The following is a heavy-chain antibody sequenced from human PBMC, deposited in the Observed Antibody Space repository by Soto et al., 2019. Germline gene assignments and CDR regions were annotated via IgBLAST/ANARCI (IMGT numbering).Heavy chain of an antibody. D-gene: IGHD6-13*01. CDR1: GFTFDDYA. J-gene: IGHJ3*02. CDR2: ISGDGGNT. V-gene: IGHV3-43*02. CDR3: AKDIAAAGLDAFDI. Sequence: GGSLRLSCAASGFTFDDYAMHWVRQAPGKGLEWVSLISGDGGNTYYADSVKGRFTISRDNSKNSLYLQMNSLRTEDTALYYCAKDIAAAGLDAFDIWGQGTMVTVSS.